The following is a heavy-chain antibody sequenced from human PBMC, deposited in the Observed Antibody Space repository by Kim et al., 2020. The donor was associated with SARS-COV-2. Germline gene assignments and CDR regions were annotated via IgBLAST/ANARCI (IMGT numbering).Heavy chain of an antibody. D-gene: IGHD2-2*01. CDR3: ARDARKYCSSTSCQPYYYYYYMDV. J-gene: IGHJ6*03. CDR2: TYYRSKWYN. V-gene: IGHV6-1*01. Sequence: SQTLSLTCAISGDSVSSNSAAWNWIRQSPSRGLEWLGRTYYRSKWYNDYAVSVKSRITINPDTSKNQFSLQLNSVTPEDTAVYYCARDARKYCSSTSCQPYYYYYYMDVWGKGTTVTVSS. CDR1: GDSVSSNSAA.